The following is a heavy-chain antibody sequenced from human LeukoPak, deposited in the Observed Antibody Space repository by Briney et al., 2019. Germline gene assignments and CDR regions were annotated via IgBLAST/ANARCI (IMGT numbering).Heavy chain of an antibody. J-gene: IGHJ6*02. V-gene: IGHV4-39*07. Sequence: SETLSLTCTVSGGSISSSSYYWGRVRQSPGKGLEWIGSIYYSGSTYYNPSLKSRVTISVDTSKNQFSLKLSSVTAADTAVYYCARDGVLWFGELSGGMDVWGQGTTVTVSS. CDR1: GGSISSSSYY. CDR3: ARDGVLWFGELSGGMDV. CDR2: IYYSGST. D-gene: IGHD3-10*01.